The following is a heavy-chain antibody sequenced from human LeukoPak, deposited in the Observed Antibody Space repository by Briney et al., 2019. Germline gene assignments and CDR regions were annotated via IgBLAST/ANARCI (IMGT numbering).Heavy chain of an antibody. V-gene: IGHV3-48*01. CDR3: ARDTWYSNSRLHAFDI. D-gene: IGHD6-13*01. Sequence: PGGSLRLSCTASGFTFSSYAMNWVRQAPGKGLEWFSFINSNSRTIYYADSVKGRFTISRDNAKSTLYLQMDSLRAEDTGVYYCARDTWYSNSRLHAFDIWGQGTMVTVSS. CDR1: GFTFSSYA. J-gene: IGHJ3*02. CDR2: INSNSRTI.